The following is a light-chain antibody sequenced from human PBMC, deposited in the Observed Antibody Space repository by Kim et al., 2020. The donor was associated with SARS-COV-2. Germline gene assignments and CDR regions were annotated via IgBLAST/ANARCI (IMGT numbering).Light chain of an antibody. CDR1: SLEIGSHIL. CDR2: EVS. CDR3: CSYADDSSYVV. Sequence: QSITNSCTGTSLEIGSHILVSWYQQFPGKAPKLIIYEVSKRPSGVSSRFSASKSGNTTFLKISGLRTEDEANYHCCSYADDSSYVVFGGGTQLTVL. V-gene: IGLV2-23*02. J-gene: IGLJ2*01.